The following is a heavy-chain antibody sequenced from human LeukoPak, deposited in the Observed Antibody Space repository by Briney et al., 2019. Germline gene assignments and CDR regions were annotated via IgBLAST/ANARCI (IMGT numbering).Heavy chain of an antibody. Sequence: GGSLRLSCAASAFTLSSNWMSWVRQAPGNGLEWVANIYQDGSEKYYVESMKGRITISRDTAKNSLYLQMNSLIAEDTAVYYCARDYYSYSRGSWAFDIWGQGTMVTVSS. J-gene: IGHJ3*02. D-gene: IGHD3-22*01. V-gene: IGHV3-7*03. CDR2: IYQDGSEK. CDR3: ARDYYSYSRGSWAFDI. CDR1: AFTLSSNW.